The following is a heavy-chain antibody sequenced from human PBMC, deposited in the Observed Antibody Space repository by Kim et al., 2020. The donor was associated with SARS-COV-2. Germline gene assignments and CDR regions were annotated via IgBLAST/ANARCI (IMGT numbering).Heavy chain of an antibody. V-gene: IGHV4-59*01. CDR1: GGSITTNY. J-gene: IGHJ5*02. CDR2: IKYSGTT. Sequence: SETLSLTCTVSGGSITTNYWSWIRQPPGKGLEWIGFIKYSGTTNYNPSLKSRVTISVDTSKTQFSLRLSSVTAADTAVYYCARGLGNHNWFDPWGRGALVTVSS. CDR3: ARGLGNHNWFDP. D-gene: IGHD3-9*01.